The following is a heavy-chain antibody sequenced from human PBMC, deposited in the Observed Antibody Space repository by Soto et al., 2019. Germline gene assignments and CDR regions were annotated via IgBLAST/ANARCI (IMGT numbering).Heavy chain of an antibody. Sequence: PEGSLRLSCAASGFTFSRFELHWVRQAPGKGLEWISYISSSGSTAYYASSVEGRFTISRDNANNSVYLQMDSLRAEDTALYYCTRAARFPYLSFYWGQGALVTVSS. V-gene: IGHV3-48*03. CDR3: TRAARFPYLSFY. CDR2: ISSSGSTA. CDR1: GFTFSRFE. J-gene: IGHJ4*02. D-gene: IGHD3-10*01.